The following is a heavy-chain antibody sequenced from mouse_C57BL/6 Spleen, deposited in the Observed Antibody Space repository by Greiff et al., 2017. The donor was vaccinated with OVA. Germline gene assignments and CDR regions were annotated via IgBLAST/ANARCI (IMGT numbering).Heavy chain of an antibody. CDR3: ASGIYYGNYAGC. CDR1: GYTFTDYY. V-gene: IGHV1-26*01. Sequence: VQLQQSGPELVKPGASVKISCKASGYTFTDYYMNWVKQSHGKSLEWIGDINPNNGGTSYNQKFKGKATLTVDKSSSTAYMELRSLTSEDSAVYYCASGIYYGNYAGCWGQGTTLTVSS. D-gene: IGHD2-1*01. CDR2: INPNNGGT. J-gene: IGHJ2*01.